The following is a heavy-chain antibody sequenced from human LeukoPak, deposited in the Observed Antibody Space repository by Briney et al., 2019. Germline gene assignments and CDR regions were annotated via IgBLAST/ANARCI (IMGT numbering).Heavy chain of an antibody. D-gene: IGHD1-1*01. CDR2: ISSGSSYI. CDR3: ARAETIQTYFAY. V-gene: IGHV3-21*01. J-gene: IGHJ4*02. Sequence: GGSLRLSCAASGFTFSSYSINWVRQAPGKGLEWVSSISSGSSYIYYADSVKGRFTISRDNAKNSLYLQMNSLRAEDTAVYYCARAETIQTYFAYWEQGPLVTVSS. CDR1: GFTFSSYS.